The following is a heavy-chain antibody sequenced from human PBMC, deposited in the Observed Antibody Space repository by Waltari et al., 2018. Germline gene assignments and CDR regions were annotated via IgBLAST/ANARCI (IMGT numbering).Heavy chain of an antibody. CDR2: IYTSGST. J-gene: IGHJ3*02. Sequence: QVQLQESGPGLVKPSETLSLTCTVSGGSISSYYWSWIRQPAGKGLEWIGRIYTSGSTNHNPSLKSRVTMSVDTSKNQFSLKLSSVTAADTAVYYCARDHSSGWFDAFDIWGQGTMVTVSS. V-gene: IGHV4-4*07. D-gene: IGHD6-19*01. CDR3: ARDHSSGWFDAFDI. CDR1: GGSISSYY.